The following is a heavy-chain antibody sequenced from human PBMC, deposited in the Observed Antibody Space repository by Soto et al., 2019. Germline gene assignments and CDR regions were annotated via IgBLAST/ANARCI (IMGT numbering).Heavy chain of an antibody. Sequence: SSETLSLTCTVSGDSISSNYWSWIRQPPGRGLEWIAHTSYSAETNYNPSLKSRVTISLVTSKNQFSLKLNSVTAADTALYYCARHSIMIRGVRTTSFDYWGLGTLVTVSS. J-gene: IGHJ4*02. CDR1: GDSISSNY. CDR2: TSYSAET. CDR3: ARHSIMIRGVRTTSFDY. D-gene: IGHD3-10*01. V-gene: IGHV4-59*08.